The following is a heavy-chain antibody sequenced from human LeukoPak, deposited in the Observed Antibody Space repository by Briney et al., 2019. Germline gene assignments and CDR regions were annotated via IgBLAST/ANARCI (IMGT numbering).Heavy chain of an antibody. CDR2: INPNSGIT. CDR1: GYPFSDFY. D-gene: IGHD1-1*01. V-gene: IGHV1-2*02. CDR3: ARDWNDVGFDP. J-gene: IGHJ5*02. Sequence: ASVKVSCKAFGYPFSDFYIHWVRQAPGQGLEWMGSINPNSGITNSAQKFKGRVTMTTDTSIKTAYMELSRLTSDDTAVYYCARDWNDVGFDPWGQGALVTVSS.